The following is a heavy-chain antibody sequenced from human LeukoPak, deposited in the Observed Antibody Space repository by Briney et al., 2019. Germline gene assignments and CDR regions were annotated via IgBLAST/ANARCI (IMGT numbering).Heavy chain of an antibody. CDR2: IRSKAYGGAT. Sequence: GGSLRLSCTASGFTFGDYAMSWFRQAPGKGLEWVGFIRSKAYGGATEYAASVKGRFTISRDDSKSIAYLQMNSLKTEDTAVYYCTRDLIDSSSWYVPGYFQHWGQGTLVTVSS. CDR3: TRDLIDSSSWYVPGYFQH. D-gene: IGHD6-13*01. V-gene: IGHV3-49*03. J-gene: IGHJ1*01. CDR1: GFTFGDYA.